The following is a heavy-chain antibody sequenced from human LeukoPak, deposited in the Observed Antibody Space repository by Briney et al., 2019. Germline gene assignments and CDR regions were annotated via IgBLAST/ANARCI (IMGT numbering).Heavy chain of an antibody. V-gene: IGHV3-74*03. CDR3: AKDMTGFGELFFDYFDY. J-gene: IGHJ4*02. CDR1: GFTFSTSW. D-gene: IGHD3-10*01. CDR2: ISPDGTNI. Sequence: GGSLRLSCVGSGFTFSTSWMHWVRQGPGKGLVWISRISPDGTNIKYADSVKGRLIISRDNAKNTVYLQMNSLRAEDTALYYCAKDMTGFGELFFDYFDYWGQGTLVTVSS.